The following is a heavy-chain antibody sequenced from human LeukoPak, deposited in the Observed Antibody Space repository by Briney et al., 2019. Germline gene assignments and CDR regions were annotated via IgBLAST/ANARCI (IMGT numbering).Heavy chain of an antibody. J-gene: IGHJ6*02. D-gene: IGHD3-3*01. Sequence: ASVKVSCKASGYTFTSYGISWVRQAPGQGLEWMGWISAYNGNTNYARKLQGRVTMTTDTSTSTAYMELRSLRSDDTAVYYCARDSEVRFLEWLDTYYYYGMDVWGQGTTVTVSS. CDR3: ARDSEVRFLEWLDTYYYYGMDV. CDR1: GYTFTSYG. CDR2: ISAYNGNT. V-gene: IGHV1-18*01.